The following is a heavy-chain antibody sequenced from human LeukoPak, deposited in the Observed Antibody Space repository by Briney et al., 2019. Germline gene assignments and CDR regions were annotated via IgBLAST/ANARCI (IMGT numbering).Heavy chain of an antibody. CDR3: ARDLDSSSWYDY. CDR2: ISSSSGYI. D-gene: IGHD6-13*01. V-gene: IGHV3-21*01. J-gene: IGHJ4*02. CDR1: GFTFSSYS. Sequence: GGSLRLSCAASGFTFSSYSMNWVRQAPGKGLEWVSSISSSSGYIYYADSVKGRFTISRDNAKNSLYLQMNSLRAEDTAVYYCARDLDSSSWYDYWGQGTLVTVSS.